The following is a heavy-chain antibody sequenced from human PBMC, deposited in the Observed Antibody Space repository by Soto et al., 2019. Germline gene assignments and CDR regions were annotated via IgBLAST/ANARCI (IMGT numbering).Heavy chain of an antibody. CDR2: ISYDRNNK. J-gene: IGHJ4*02. Sequence: QVQLMESGGGVVQPGRSLRLSCAASGFTFSSYAMHWVRQAPGKGLEWVAVISYDRNNKYYADSVKGRCTISRDNSKNTVYLQMNILRVEDTAVYYCARGEVINYDASLPHDWGQGTLVTVSS. D-gene: IGHD3-10*01. CDR1: GFTFSSYA. V-gene: IGHV3-30-3*01. CDR3: ARGEVINYDASLPHD.